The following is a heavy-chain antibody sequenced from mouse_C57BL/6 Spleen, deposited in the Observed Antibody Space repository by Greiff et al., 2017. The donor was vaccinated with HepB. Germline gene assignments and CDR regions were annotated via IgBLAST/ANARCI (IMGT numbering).Heavy chain of an antibody. Sequence: EVKLVESGGGLVKPGGSLKLSCAASGFTFSSYTMSWVRQTPEKRLEWVATISGGGGNTYYPDSVKGRFTISRDNAKNTLYLKMSSLRSEDTALYYCASLYYGSSYPNYYAMDYWGQGTSVTVSS. J-gene: IGHJ4*01. CDR3: ASLYYGSSYPNYYAMDY. V-gene: IGHV5-9*01. CDR1: GFTFSSYT. D-gene: IGHD1-1*01. CDR2: ISGGGGNT.